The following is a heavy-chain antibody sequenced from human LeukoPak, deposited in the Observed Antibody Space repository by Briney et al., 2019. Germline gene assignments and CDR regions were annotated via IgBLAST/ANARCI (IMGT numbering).Heavy chain of an antibody. CDR3: ARDPADYGDYESFDY. V-gene: IGHV3-74*01. D-gene: IGHD4-17*01. Sequence: PGGSLRLSCAASGFTFSSYWMHWVRQAPGKGLVWVSRINSDGSSTSYADSVKGRFTISRDNAKNSLYLQMNSLRAEDTAVYYCARDPADYGDYESFDYWGQGTLVTVSS. J-gene: IGHJ4*02. CDR1: GFTFSSYW. CDR2: INSDGSST.